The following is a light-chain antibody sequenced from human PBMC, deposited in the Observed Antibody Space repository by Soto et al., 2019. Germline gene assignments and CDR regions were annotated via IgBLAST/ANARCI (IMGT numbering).Light chain of an antibody. Sequence: IVLTQSPGTLSFPRWERAALSCRASQSVSSYLAWYQQKPCQAHRLXXYDASKRATGIPARFSGSGSGTEFTLTISSLQSEDFAVYYCQQYKNWPSWTFGQGTKVDI. CDR3: QQYKNWPSWT. CDR2: DAS. J-gene: IGKJ1*01. V-gene: IGKV3-15*01. CDR1: QSVSSY.